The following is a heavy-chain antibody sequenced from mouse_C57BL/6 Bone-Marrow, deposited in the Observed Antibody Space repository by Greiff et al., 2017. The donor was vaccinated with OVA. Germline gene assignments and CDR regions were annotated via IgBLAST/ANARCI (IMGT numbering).Heavy chain of an antibody. Sequence: VKLVESGPGLVAPSQCLSITCTVSGFSLTSYGVHWVRQPPGKGLAWLVVIWSDGSTTYNSALKSRLSISKDNSKSQVFLKMNSLQTDDTAMYYCARQDYYGSGGGAMDYWGQGTSVTVSS. CDR2: IWSDGST. CDR1: GFSLTSYG. CDR3: ARQDYYGSGGGAMDY. D-gene: IGHD1-1*01. V-gene: IGHV2-6-1*01. J-gene: IGHJ4*01.